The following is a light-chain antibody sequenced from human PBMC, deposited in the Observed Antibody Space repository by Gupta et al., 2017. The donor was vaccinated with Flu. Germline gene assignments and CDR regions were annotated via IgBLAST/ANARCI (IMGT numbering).Light chain of an antibody. J-gene: IGKJ1*01. CDR3: QQYNSYPWT. Sequence: DIQMTQSPSTLSASVGDRVIITCRASQSISSWLAWYQQKPGKAPKLLIYKASSLESGVPSRFSGSGSGTEFTLTISGLQPDDFATYYCQQYNSYPWTFGQGTKVEIK. CDR1: QSISSW. CDR2: KAS. V-gene: IGKV1-5*03.